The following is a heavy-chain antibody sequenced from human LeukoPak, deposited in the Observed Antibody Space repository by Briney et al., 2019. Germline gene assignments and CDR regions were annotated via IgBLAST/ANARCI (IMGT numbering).Heavy chain of an antibody. D-gene: IGHD3-10*01. V-gene: IGHV1-18*01. J-gene: IGHJ4*02. CDR2: ISAYNGNT. CDR3: AGAPYGSGSYYAQLDY. Sequence: ASVKVSCKASGYTFTSYGISWVRQAPGQGLEWMGWISAYNGNTNYAQKLQGRVTMTTDTSTSTAYTELRSLRSDDTAVYYCAGAPYGSGSYYAQLDYWGQGTLVTVSS. CDR1: GYTFTSYG.